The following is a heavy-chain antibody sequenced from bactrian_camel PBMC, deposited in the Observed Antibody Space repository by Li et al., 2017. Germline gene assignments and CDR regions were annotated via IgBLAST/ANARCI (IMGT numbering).Heavy chain of an antibody. CDR2: IDSGGMT. CDR1: GLTVSRYY. Sequence: HVQLVESGGGLVQPGGSLRLSCAASGLTVSRYYMAWFRQRPGQEREGIAAIDSGGMTTYAYSVSGRFVVSKDNDNNTLYLQMNSLKPDDTGMYFCAADFVNKQLARYCDYWGQGTQVTVS. D-gene: IGHD2*01. V-gene: IGHV3S53*01. J-gene: IGHJ4*01. CDR3: AADFVNKQLARYCDY.